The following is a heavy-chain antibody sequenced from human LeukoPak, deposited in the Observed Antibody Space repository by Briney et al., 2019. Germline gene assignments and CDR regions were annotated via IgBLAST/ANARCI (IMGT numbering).Heavy chain of an antibody. Sequence: SETLSLTCAVYGGSFSGYYWSWIRQPPGKGLEWIGEINHSGTINSKPSLRGRVTFSLHTSERQFSLELSSVTAADTAVYYCARGPGGTISGVYGMDVWGQGTTVTVSS. V-gene: IGHV4-34*01. CDR3: ARGPGGTISGVYGMDV. CDR1: GGSFSGYY. J-gene: IGHJ6*02. CDR2: INHSGTI. D-gene: IGHD3-3*01.